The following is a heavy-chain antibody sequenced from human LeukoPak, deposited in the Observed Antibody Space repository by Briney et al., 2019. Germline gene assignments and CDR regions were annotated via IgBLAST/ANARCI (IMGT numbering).Heavy chain of an antibody. J-gene: IGHJ6*02. CDR2: INHSGST. V-gene: IGHV4-34*01. D-gene: IGHD3-9*01. CDR1: GGSFSGYY. Sequence: SETLSLTCAVYGGSFSGYYWSWIRQPPGKGLEWIGEINHSGSTNYNPSLKSRVTISVDTSKNQFSLKLSSVTAADTAVYYCARGSPDILTGYFPYYYYGMDVWGQGTTVTVSS. CDR3: ARGSPDILTGYFPYYYYGMDV.